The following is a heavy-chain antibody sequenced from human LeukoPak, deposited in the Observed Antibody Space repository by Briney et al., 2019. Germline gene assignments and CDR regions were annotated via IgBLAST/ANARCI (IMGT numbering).Heavy chain of an antibody. CDR2: INPNSGGT. J-gene: IGHJ4*02. CDR1: GGTFSSYA. Sequence: ASVKVSCKASGGTFSSYAISWVRQAPGQGLEWMGWINPNSGGTNYAQKFQGRVTMTRDTSISTAYMELSRLRSDDTAVYYCASLKNTAHFGYWGQGTLVTVSS. D-gene: IGHD5-18*01. CDR3: ASLKNTAHFGY. V-gene: IGHV1-2*02.